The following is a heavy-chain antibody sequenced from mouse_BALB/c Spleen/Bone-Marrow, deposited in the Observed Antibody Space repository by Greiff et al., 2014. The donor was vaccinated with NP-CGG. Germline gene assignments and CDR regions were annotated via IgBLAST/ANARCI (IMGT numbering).Heavy chain of an antibody. CDR3: ARITTATGAMDY. V-gene: IGHV2-9*02. D-gene: IGHD1-2*01. Sequence: VMLVESGPGLVAPSQSLSITCTVSAFSLTNYGVHWVRQPPGKGLEWLGVIWADGSTNYNSALMSRLSISKDNSKSQVFFKMNSLQTDDTAMYYCARITTATGAMDYWGQGTSVTVSS. CDR1: AFSLTNYG. CDR2: IWADGST. J-gene: IGHJ4*01.